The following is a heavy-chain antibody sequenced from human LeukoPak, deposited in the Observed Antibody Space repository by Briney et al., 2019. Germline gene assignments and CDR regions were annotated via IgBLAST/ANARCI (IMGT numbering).Heavy chain of an antibody. CDR2: MNPNSGNT. V-gene: IGHV1-8*03. J-gene: IGHJ6*03. D-gene: IGHD6-13*01. CDR3: ARRAAAVPYYYYMDV. CDR1: GYTFTSYG. Sequence: ASVKVSCKASGYTFTSYGINWVRQATGQGLEWMGWMNPNSGNTGYAQKFQGRVTITRNTSISTAYMELSSLRSEDTAVYYCARRAAAVPYYYYMDVWGKGTTVTVSS.